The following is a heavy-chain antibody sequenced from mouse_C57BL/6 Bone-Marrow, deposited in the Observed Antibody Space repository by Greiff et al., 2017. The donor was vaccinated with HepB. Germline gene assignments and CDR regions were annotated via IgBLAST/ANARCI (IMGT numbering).Heavy chain of an antibody. Sequence: QVQLQQPGAELVRPGTSVKLSCKASGYTFTSYGISWVKQRTGQGLEWIGEIYPRSGNTYYNEKFKGKATLTADKSSSTAYMELRSLTSEDSAVYFCATLRYFYYYAMDYWGQGTSVTVSS. V-gene: IGHV1-81*01. CDR3: ATLRYFYYYAMDY. D-gene: IGHD1-1*01. CDR2: IYPRSGNT. CDR1: GYTFTSYG. J-gene: IGHJ4*01.